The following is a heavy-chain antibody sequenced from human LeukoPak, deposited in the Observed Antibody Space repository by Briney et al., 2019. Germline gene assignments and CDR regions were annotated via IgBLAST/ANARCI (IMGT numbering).Heavy chain of an antibody. CDR2: ITGSGGST. CDR1: RFTLSSYW. Sequence: PGGSLRLSCAASRFTLSSYWMHWVRQAPGKGLEWVSAITGSGGSTDYADSVKGRFTISRDNSKNTLYLQMNSLRAEDTAVYYCTRAGYSNGWDYWGQGTLVPVSS. CDR3: TRAGYSNGWDY. J-gene: IGHJ4*02. D-gene: IGHD6-19*01. V-gene: IGHV3-74*01.